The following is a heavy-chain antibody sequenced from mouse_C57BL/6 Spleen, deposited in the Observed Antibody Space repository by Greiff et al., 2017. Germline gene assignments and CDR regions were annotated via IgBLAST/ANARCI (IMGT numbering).Heavy chain of an antibody. CDR3: ARDGSSYVGYFDV. CDR1: GYSFTGYF. Sequence: EVQLQQSGPELVKPGDSVKISCKASGYSFTGYFMNWVMQSHGKSLEWIGRINPYNGDTFYNQKFKGKATLTVDKSSSTAHMELRSLTSEDSAVYYCARDGSSYVGYFDVWGTGTTVTVSS. CDR2: INPYNGDT. V-gene: IGHV1-20*01. D-gene: IGHD1-1*01. J-gene: IGHJ1*03.